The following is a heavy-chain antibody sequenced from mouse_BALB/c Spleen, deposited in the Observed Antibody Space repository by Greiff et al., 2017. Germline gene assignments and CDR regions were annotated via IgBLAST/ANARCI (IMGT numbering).Heavy chain of an antibody. J-gene: IGHJ4*01. CDR3: SYGNYVRDAMDY. CDR2: IYPGNSDT. V-gene: IGHV1-5*01. Sequence: VQLKQSGTVLARPGASVKMSCKASGYSFTSYWMHWVKQRPGQGLEWIGAIYPGNSDTSYNQKFKGKAKLTAVTSASTAYMELSSLTNEDSAVYYCSYGNYVRDAMDYWGQGTSVTVSS. CDR1: GYSFTSYW. D-gene: IGHD2-1*01.